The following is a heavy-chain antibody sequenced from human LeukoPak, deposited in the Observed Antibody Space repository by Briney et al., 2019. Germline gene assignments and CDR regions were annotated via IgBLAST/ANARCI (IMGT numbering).Heavy chain of an antibody. V-gene: IGHV3-33*01. CDR3: ARVSRGGAAAGVDY. D-gene: IGHD6-13*01. CDR1: GFTFSSYG. CDR2: IWYDGSNK. Sequence: GGSLRLSCAASGFTFSSYGMRWVRQAPGKGLEWVAVIWYDGSNKYYPDSVKGRFTISRDNSKNTLYLQMNSLRAEDTAVYYCARVSRGGAAAGVDYWGQGTLVTASS. J-gene: IGHJ4*02.